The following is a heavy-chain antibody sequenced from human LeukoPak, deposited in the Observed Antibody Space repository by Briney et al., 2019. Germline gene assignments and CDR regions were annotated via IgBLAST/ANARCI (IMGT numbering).Heavy chain of an antibody. V-gene: IGHV3-23*01. J-gene: IGHJ4*02. D-gene: IGHD3-3*01. CDR3: AKGSYDFWSGYSPYYFEY. CDR2: ISGSGGST. Sequence: GGSLRLSCTASGFTFSSYAMSWVRQAPGKGLEWVSVISGSGGSTYFADSVKGRFTISRDNSKNTLYLQMNSLRAEDTAVYYCAKGSYDFWSGYSPYYFEYWGQGALVTVSS. CDR1: GFTFSSYA.